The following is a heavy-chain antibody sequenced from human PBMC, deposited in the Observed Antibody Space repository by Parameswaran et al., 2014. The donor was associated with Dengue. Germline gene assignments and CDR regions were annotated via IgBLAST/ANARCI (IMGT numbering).Heavy chain of an antibody. CDR2: INWNGGST. CDR3: ARDARDSGWYGLLNWFDP. Sequence: VRQAPGKGLEWVSGINWNGGSTGYADSVKGRFTISRDNAKNSLYLQMNSLRAEDTALYHCARDARDSGWYGLLNWFDPWGQGTLVTVSS. D-gene: IGHD6-19*01. J-gene: IGHJ5*02. V-gene: IGHV3-20*01.